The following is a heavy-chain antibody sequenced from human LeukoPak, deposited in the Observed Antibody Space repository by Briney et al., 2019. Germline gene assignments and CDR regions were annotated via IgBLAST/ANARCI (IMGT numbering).Heavy chain of an antibody. J-gene: IGHJ4*02. CDR2: IKQDGSEK. CDR1: GFTFSSYW. V-gene: IGHV3-7*01. CDR3: ARDLLDY. Sequence: GGSLRLSCAASGFTFSSYWVSWVRQAPGKGLEWVANIKQDGSEKYYVDSVKGRFTISRDNAKNSLYLQMNSLRAEDTAVYYCARDLLDYWGQGTLVTVSS. D-gene: IGHD2-21*01.